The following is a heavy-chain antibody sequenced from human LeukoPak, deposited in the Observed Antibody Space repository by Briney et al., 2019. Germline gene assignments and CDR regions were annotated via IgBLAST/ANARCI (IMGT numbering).Heavy chain of an antibody. V-gene: IGHV4-59*08. Sequence: SETLSLTCSVSSGSMTTYYWGWIRQPPGKTLEWIGYISDRGSTDYNPSLKSRVTISIDTSNNRFSLRLTSVTAADTAMYYCARGPQDYGGHSDYNDAFDIWGQGTMVTVSS. CDR3: ARGPQDYGGHSDYNDAFDI. CDR2: ISDRGST. CDR1: SGSMTTYY. J-gene: IGHJ3*02. D-gene: IGHD4-23*01.